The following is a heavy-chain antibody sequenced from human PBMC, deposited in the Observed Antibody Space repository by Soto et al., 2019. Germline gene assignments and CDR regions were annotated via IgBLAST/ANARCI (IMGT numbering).Heavy chain of an antibody. J-gene: IGHJ4*02. V-gene: IGHV3-23*01. D-gene: IGHD6-19*01. CDR3: AKDGDSSGWYVVNY. CDR2: ISGRGGST. CDR1: GFTFSSYA. Sequence: EVQLLESGGGLVQPGGSLRLSCAASGFTFSSYAMSWVRQAPGKGLEWVSAISGRGGSTYYADSVKGRFTISRDNSTNPLYLQMNSLRAEDTAVYYCAKDGDSSGWYVVNYWGQGTLVTVSS.